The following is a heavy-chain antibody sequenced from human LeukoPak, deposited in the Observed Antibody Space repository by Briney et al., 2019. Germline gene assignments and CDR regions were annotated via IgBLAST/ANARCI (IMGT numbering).Heavy chain of an antibody. CDR1: GYTFTGYY. CDR2: INPNSGGT. Sequence: ASVKVSCKASGYTFTGYYMHWVRQAPGQGLEGMGWINPNSGGTNYAQKFQGRVTMTRDTSISTAYMELSRLRSDDTAVYYCARESSTGLSGFDYWGQGTLVTVSS. CDR3: ARESSTGLSGFDY. J-gene: IGHJ4*02. V-gene: IGHV1-2*02.